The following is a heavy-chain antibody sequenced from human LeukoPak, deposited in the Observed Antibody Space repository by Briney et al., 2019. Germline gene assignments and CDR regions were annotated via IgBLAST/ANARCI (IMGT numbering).Heavy chain of an antibody. CDR3: AREGLDY. CDR2: MKPNSGNT. V-gene: IGHV1-8*01. CDR1: GGTFSSYA. Sequence: ASVKVSCKASGGTFSSYAVSWVRLTPGQGLEWMGYMKPNSGNTGYAQKFQGRVTITRDTSISTAYMELSSLRSEDTAVYYCAREGLDYWGQGTLVTVSS. J-gene: IGHJ4*02.